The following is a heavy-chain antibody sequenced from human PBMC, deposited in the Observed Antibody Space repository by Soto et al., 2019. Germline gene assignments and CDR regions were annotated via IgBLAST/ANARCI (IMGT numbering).Heavy chain of an antibody. CDR3: ARCTNPYYYYYDGMDV. CDR1: GGSISSSNW. Sequence: QVQLQESGPGLVKPSGTLSLTCAVSGGSISSSNWWSWVRQPPGKGLEWIGEIYHSGSTNYNPSLKSRVTRSVDKSKNQFSLKLSSVTAADTAVYYCARCTNPYYYYYDGMDVWGQGTTVTVSS. J-gene: IGHJ6*02. CDR2: IYHSGST. V-gene: IGHV4-4*02.